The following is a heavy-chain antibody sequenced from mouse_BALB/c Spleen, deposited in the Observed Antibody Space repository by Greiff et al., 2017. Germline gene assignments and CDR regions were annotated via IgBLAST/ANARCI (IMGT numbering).Heavy chain of an antibody. CDR3: ARRVRYYGYGFDY. Sequence: EVQLQQSGAELVRPGASVKLSCKASGFNFTDYYMHWVKQRPEQGLGWIGWIDPENGNTIYDPKFQGKATITADTSSNTAYLQLSSLTSEDTAVYYCARRVRYYGYGFDYWGQGTTLTVSS. J-gene: IGHJ2*01. D-gene: IGHD1-2*01. CDR2: IDPENGNT. CDR1: GFNFTDYY. V-gene: IGHV14-1*02.